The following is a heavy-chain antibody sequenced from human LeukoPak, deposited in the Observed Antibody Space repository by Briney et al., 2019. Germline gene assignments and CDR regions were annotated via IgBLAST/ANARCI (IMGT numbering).Heavy chain of an antibody. CDR2: FDPEDGET. CDR3: ATGYSGYDGYAFDI. V-gene: IGHV1-24*01. J-gene: IGHJ3*02. CDR1: GFTFTSSA. Sequence: ASVKVSCKASGFTFTSSAMHWVRQAPGKGLEWMGGFDPEDGETIYAQKFQGRVTMTEDTSTDTAYMELSSLRSEDTAVYYCATGYSGYDGYAFDIWGQGTMVTVSS. D-gene: IGHD5-12*01.